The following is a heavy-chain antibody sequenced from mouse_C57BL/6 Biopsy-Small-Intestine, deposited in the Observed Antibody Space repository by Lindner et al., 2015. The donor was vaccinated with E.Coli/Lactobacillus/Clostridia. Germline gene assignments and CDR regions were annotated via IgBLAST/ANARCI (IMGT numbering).Heavy chain of an antibody. Sequence: VQLQESGPKLVKPGTSVKISCKASGYSFTGYYMNWVKQGPEKSLEWIGEINPSTGATTYNQRFKAKATLTVDKSSNTAYMQLKSLTSEDSAVYYCARSYYDYLDYWGQGTTLTVSS. V-gene: IGHV1-42*01. CDR1: GYSFTGYY. CDR3: ARSYYDYLDY. J-gene: IGHJ2*01. D-gene: IGHD2-4*01. CDR2: INPSTGAT.